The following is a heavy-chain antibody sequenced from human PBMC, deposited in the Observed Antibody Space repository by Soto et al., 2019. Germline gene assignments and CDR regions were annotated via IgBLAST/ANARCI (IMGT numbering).Heavy chain of an antibody. CDR1: GYNFTGYY. CDR2: INPNSGGT. CDR3: ATNPRMYSSSWDFDY. V-gene: IGHV1-2*02. D-gene: IGHD6-13*01. J-gene: IGHJ4*02. Sequence: ASVKVSCKASGYNFTGYYMHWVRQAPGQGLEWMGWINPNSGGTNYAQKFQGRVTMTRDTSISTAYMELSRLRSDDTAVYYCATNPRMYSSSWDFDYWGQGTLVTVSS.